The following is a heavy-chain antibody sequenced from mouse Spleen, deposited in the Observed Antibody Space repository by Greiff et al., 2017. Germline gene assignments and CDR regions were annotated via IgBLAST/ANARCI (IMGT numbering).Heavy chain of an antibody. CDR3: ARDVSYGPRRGAMDY. V-gene: IGHV7-1*01. CDR2: SSNKANDYTT. J-gene: IGHJ4*01. D-gene: IGHD1-1*02. CDR1: GFTFSDFY. Sequence: EVQLVESGGGLVQSGRSLRLSCATSGFTFSDFYMEWVRQAPGKGLEWIAASSNKANDYTTEYSASVKGRFIVSRDTSQSILYLQMNALRAEDTASYYCARDVSYGPRRGAMDYWGQGTSVTGSS.